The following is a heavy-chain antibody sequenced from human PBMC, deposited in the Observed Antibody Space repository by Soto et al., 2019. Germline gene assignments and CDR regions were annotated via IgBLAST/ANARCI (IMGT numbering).Heavy chain of an antibody. Sequence: QVQLVQSGAEVKKPGSSVKVSCKASGGTFRNYAISWVRQATGQGLEWMGRIIPILDIANYAQKFQGRVTITADKSTSTAYMDLSSLRSEDTAVYYCARALYYDGSGTWDWFDPWGQGTLVTVSS. D-gene: IGHD3-10*01. CDR2: IIPILDIA. CDR1: GGTFRNYA. CDR3: ARALYYDGSGTWDWFDP. V-gene: IGHV1-69*04. J-gene: IGHJ5*02.